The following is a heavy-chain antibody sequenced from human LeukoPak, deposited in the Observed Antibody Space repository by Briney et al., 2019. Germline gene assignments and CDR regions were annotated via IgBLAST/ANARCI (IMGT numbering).Heavy chain of an antibody. CDR1: GGSISNYY. J-gene: IGHJ4*02. CDR3: ATEGYYDSSGYYTDY. V-gene: IGHV4-59*01. D-gene: IGHD3-22*01. CDR2: IYHSGST. Sequence: SETLSLTCTVSGGSISNYYWSWIRQPPGKGLEWIGYIYHSGSTNYNPSLKSRVTISVDTSKNQFSLRLSSVTAADTAVYYCATEGYYDSSGYYTDYWGQGTLVTVSS.